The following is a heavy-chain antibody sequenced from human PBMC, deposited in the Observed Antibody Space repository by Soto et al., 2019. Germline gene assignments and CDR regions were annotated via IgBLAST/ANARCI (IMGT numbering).Heavy chain of an antibody. V-gene: IGHV5-51*01. CDR1: GYTFKSHW. D-gene: IGHD5-18*01. J-gene: IGHJ4*02. Sequence: GESLKISCKGSGYTFKSHWIGWVRQMPGKGLEWMGLIYAGDSDTRYSPSFQGQVTISADKSISTTYLQWSSLQASDTAMYYCARLLPLGKRGYSYGHGIDYWGQGTLVTVS. CDR3: ARLLPLGKRGYSYGHGIDY. CDR2: IYAGDSDT.